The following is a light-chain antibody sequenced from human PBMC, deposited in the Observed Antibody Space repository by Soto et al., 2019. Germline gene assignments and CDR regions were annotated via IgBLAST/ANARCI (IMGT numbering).Light chain of an antibody. CDR2: GAS. V-gene: IGKV3-20*01. CDR3: QQYHNSPQT. J-gene: IGKJ1*01. CDR1: QSVSSGY. Sequence: EIVLTQSPGTLSLSPGEGATLSCRASQSVSSGYLAWYQQKPGQTPRLLIYGASSRATGIPDRFSGSGSGTDFTLTISRLEPEDFAVYYCQQYHNSPQTFGQGTKVDIK.